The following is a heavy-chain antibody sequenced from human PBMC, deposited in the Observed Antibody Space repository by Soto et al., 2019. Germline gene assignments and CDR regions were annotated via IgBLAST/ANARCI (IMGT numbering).Heavy chain of an antibody. Sequence: GGSLRLSCAASGFTFDDYAMHWVRQAPGKGLEWVSLISWDGGSTYYADSVKGRFTISRDNSKKSLYLQMNSLRAEDTAVYYCAKDQYCSGGSCYHAADYWGQGTLVTVSS. CDR3: AKDQYCSGGSCYHAADY. V-gene: IGHV3-43D*04. J-gene: IGHJ4*02. D-gene: IGHD2-15*01. CDR2: ISWDGGST. CDR1: GFTFDDYA.